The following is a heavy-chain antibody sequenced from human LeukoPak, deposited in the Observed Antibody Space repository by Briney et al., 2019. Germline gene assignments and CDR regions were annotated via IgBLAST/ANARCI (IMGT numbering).Heavy chain of an antibody. CDR2: ISYDGSNK. CDR1: GFTFSSYA. D-gene: IGHD6-13*01. Sequence: GRSLRLSCAASGFTFSSYAMHWVRQAPGKGLEWVAVISYDGSNKYYADSVKGRFTISRDNSKNTLYLQMNSLRAEDTAVYYCAKVQGSSWYDIFGLDVWGQGTTVTVSS. CDR3: AKVQGSSWYDIFGLDV. V-gene: IGHV3-30*04. J-gene: IGHJ6*02.